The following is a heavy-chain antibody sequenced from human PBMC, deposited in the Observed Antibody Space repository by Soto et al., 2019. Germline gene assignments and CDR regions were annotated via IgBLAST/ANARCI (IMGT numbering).Heavy chain of an antibody. CDR2: INAGNGNT. V-gene: IGHV1-3*01. Sequence: ASVKVSCKASGYTSTSYAMHWVRQAPGQRLEWMGWINAGNGNTKYSQKFQGRVTITRDTSASTAYMELSSLRSEDTAVYYCARDMTTVTRLQQFDPWGQGTLVTVSS. CDR1: GYTSTSYA. CDR3: ARDMTTVTRLQQFDP. D-gene: IGHD4-17*01. J-gene: IGHJ5*02.